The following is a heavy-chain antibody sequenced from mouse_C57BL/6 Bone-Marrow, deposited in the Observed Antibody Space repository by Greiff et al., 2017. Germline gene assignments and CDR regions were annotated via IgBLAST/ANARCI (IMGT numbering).Heavy chain of an antibody. CDR1: GFTFSSYT. CDR3: ARHRGGYGRVYYAMDY. CDR2: ISGGGGNT. V-gene: IGHV5-9*01. J-gene: IGHJ4*01. Sequence: DVKLVESGGGLVKPGGSLKLSCAASGFTFSSYTMSWVRQTPEKRLEWVATISGGGGNTYYPDSVKGRFTISRDNAKNTLYLQMSSLRSEDTALYYCARHRGGYGRVYYAMDYWGQGTSVTVSS. D-gene: IGHD2-2*01.